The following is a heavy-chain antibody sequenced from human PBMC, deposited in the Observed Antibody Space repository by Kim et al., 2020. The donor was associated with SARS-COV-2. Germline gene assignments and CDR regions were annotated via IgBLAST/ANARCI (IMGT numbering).Heavy chain of an antibody. CDR1: GGSISSSSYY. J-gene: IGHJ4*02. Sequence: SETLSLTCTVSGGSISSSSYYWGWIRQPPGKGLEWIGSIYYSGSTYYNPSLKSRVTISVDTSKNQFSLKLSSVTAADTAVYYCARFQHDIVVVPAAMPDHFDYWGQGTLVTVSS. CDR3: ARFQHDIVVVPAAMPDHFDY. CDR2: IYYSGST. V-gene: IGHV4-39*01. D-gene: IGHD2-2*01.